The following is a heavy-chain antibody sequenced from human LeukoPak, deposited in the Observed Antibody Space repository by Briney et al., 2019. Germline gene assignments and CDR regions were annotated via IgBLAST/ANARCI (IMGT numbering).Heavy chain of an antibody. CDR2: INTRADET. Sequence: PGGSLTLSCAASGFSFSNYGMSWFRQAPGKGLEWVSTINTRADETHYADSVRGRFTIFRDNSKSTLALHMSNLKVEAGAVYYFERDASDYEWQRGWYRDFWGRGSQVTVSS. D-gene: IGHD6-19*01. CDR1: GFSFSNYG. V-gene: IGHV3-23*01. J-gene: IGHJ4*01. CDR3: ERDASDYEWQRGWYRDF.